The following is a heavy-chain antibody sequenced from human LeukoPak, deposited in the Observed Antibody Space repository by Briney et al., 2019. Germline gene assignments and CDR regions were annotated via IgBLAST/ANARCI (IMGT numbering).Heavy chain of an antibody. CDR3: ARVGYYDSSGYYNWFDP. CDR2: IYYSGST. V-gene: IGHV4-31*03. CDR1: GGSISSGGYY. Sequence: SETLSLTCTVSGGSISSGGYYWSWIRQHPGKGLEWIGYIYYSGSTYYNPSLKSRVTILVDTSKNQFSLKLSSVTAADTAVYYCARVGYYDSSGYYNWFDPWGQGTLVTVSS. J-gene: IGHJ5*02. D-gene: IGHD3-22*01.